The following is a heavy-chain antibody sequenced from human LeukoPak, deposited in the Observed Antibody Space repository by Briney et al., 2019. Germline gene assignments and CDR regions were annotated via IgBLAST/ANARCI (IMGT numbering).Heavy chain of an antibody. CDR3: ARNKLVGATHTYDAFDI. J-gene: IGHJ3*02. V-gene: IGHV1-2*02. D-gene: IGHD1-26*01. Sequence: ASVKVSCKASGYTFTGYYMHWVRQAPGQGLEWMGWINPNSGGTNYAQKFQGRATMTRDTSISTAYMELSRLRSDDTAVYYCARNKLVGATHTYDAFDIWGQGTMVTVSS. CDR2: INPNSGGT. CDR1: GYTFTGYY.